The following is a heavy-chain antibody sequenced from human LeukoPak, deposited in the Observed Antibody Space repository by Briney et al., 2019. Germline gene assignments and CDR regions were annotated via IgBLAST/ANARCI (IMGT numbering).Heavy chain of an antibody. V-gene: IGHV3-23*01. CDR3: AKDWGYRWELQVAGFDY. D-gene: IGHD1-26*01. Sequence: GGSLRLSCTASGFTFTYYALSWVRQAPGKGLEWVSTISTGGDNTYYTDSVKGRFTISRDTSKNTLYLQMNSLRAEDTAVYYCAKDWGYRWELQVAGFDYWGQGTLVTVSS. CDR1: GFTFTYYA. CDR2: ISTGGDNT. J-gene: IGHJ4*02.